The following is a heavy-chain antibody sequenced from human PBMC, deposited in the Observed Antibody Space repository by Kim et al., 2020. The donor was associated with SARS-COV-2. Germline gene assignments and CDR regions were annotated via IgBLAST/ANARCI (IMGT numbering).Heavy chain of an antibody. CDR3: ARDWGYCSMTSCYDGWFDP. D-gene: IGHD2-2*01. V-gene: IGHV7-4-1*02. CDR2: INTNTGNP. Sequence: ASVKVSCKASGYTFTSYAMNWVRQAPGQGLEWMGWINTNTGNPTYAQGFTGRFVFSLDTSVSTAYLQISSLKAEDTAVYYCARDWGYCSMTSCYDGWFDPWGQGTLVTVSS. J-gene: IGHJ5*02. CDR1: GYTFTSYA.